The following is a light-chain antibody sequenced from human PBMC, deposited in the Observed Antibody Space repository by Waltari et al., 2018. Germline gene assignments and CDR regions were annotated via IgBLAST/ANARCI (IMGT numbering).Light chain of an antibody. Sequence: DIQMNQSPSTLSASVGYRVTITCRARQSISSWLAWYQKKLGQAPKLLIYQASSLESGVPSRFSGSGSGTEFTLTISSLQPDDFATYYCQQYNRYSYTFGQGTKLQIE. V-gene: IGKV1-5*03. CDR3: QQYNRYSYT. J-gene: IGKJ2*01. CDR1: QSISSW. CDR2: QAS.